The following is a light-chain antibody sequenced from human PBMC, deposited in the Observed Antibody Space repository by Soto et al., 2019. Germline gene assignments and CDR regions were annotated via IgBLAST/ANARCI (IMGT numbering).Light chain of an antibody. J-gene: IGKJ5*01. CDR2: DAS. CDR1: QSFSSY. CDR3: QQRSNWPPVIT. V-gene: IGKV3-11*01. Sequence: EIVLTQSPATLSLSPGERATLSCRASQSFSSYLAWYQQKSGQAPRLLIYDASKRATGIPARFSGRGSGTDFTLTISSLEPEDFAVYYCQQRSNWPPVITFGQVTRLEIK.